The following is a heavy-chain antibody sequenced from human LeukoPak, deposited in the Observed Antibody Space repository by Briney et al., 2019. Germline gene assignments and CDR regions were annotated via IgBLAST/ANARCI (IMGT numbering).Heavy chain of an antibody. CDR2: VYYIGST. CDR3: ARDLGYSGFDWAP. D-gene: IGHD5-12*01. V-gene: IGHV4-34*11. CDR1: GGSFSGYY. Sequence: SETLSLTCAVYGGSFSGYYWGWIRQPPGKGLEWIGTVYYIGSTYYNPSLKSRVTISVDTSKNQFSLNLTSVTAADAAVYYCARDLGYSGFDWAPWGQGTLVTVSS. J-gene: IGHJ5*02.